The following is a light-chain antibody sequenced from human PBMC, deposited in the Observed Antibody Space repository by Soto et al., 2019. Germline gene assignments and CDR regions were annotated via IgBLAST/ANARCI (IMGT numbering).Light chain of an antibody. V-gene: IGLV2-23*01. CDR2: EAT. CDR1: SSDVGNYNF. Sequence: QSVLTQRASVSGSPGQSISISCTRTSSDVGNYNFFAWYQQHPGEAPKLIIYEATKRPSGVSNRFSGSKSGNTASLTISGLQADDEADYYCCSYAGTTTVFGGGTKLTVL. J-gene: IGLJ2*01. CDR3: CSYAGTTTV.